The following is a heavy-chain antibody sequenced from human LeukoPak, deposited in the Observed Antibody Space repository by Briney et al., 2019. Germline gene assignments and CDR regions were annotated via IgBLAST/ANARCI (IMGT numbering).Heavy chain of an antibody. CDR1: GGSFSGYY. J-gene: IGHJ5*02. D-gene: IGHD6-13*01. V-gene: IGHV4-34*01. CDR2: INHSGST. Sequence: PSETLSLTCAVYGGSFSGYYWSWIRQPPGKGLEWIGEINHSGSTNYNPSLKSRVTISVDTSKNQFSLKLSSVTAADTAVYYCARVRGGTSSWYRGWFDPRGQGTLVTVSS. CDR3: ARVRGGTSSWYRGWFDP.